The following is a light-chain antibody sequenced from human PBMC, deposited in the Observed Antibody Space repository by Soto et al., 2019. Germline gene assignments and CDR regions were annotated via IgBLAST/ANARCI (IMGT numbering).Light chain of an antibody. J-gene: IGKJ4*01. CDR3: QQYNNWPPLT. Sequence: ETVLTQSTDTLSLSPGEGATLSCRASQTVKNEYLAWYQQRRGLAPRLLIYGASTRATGIPARFSGSGSGTEFTLTISSLQSEDFAVYYCQQYNNWPPLTFGGGTKVDI. V-gene: IGKV3D-15*01. CDR1: QTVKNEY. CDR2: GAS.